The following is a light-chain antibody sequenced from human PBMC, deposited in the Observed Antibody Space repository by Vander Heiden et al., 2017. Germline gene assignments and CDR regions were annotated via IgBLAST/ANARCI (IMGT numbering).Light chain of an antibody. J-gene: IGLJ2*01. CDR2: DNN. V-gene: IGLV3-19*01. Sequence: SSELTHDPSVSVALRQTVRHTCQGDTLRSYYATWYQQKPGQAPILVINDNNNRPSRIPDRFSGSRSGNTATLTITGAQAEDEADYYCNSRDSSGNHLVFGGGTKLTVL. CDR1: TLRSYY. CDR3: NSRDSSGNHLV.